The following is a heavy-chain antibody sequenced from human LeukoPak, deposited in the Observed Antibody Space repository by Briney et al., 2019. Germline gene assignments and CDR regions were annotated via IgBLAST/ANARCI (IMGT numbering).Heavy chain of an antibody. J-gene: IGHJ6*02. Sequence: ASVKVSCKASGYTFTSYGISWVRQAPGQGLEWMGWISAYNGNTNYAQKLQGRVTMTTDTSTSTAYMELRSLRSDDTAVYYCARRTGRAARDYYYYGMDVWGQGTTVTVSS. CDR3: ARRTGRAARDYYYYGMDV. CDR1: GYTFTSYG. V-gene: IGHV1-18*01. CDR2: ISAYNGNT. D-gene: IGHD6-13*01.